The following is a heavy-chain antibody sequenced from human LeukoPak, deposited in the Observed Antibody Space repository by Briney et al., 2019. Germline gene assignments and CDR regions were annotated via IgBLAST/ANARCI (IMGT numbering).Heavy chain of an antibody. J-gene: IGHJ4*02. CDR2: IEVGGDSA. CDR1: GFTFSSYA. CDR3: VRAHVYCTGGSCYGDY. D-gene: IGHD2-15*01. Sequence: PGGSLRLSCAASGFTFSSYAMSWVRQAPGKGLEWVSAIEVGGDSAYHADSVKRRFTISRDNSKNTLYLQMSSLRAHDTAVYYCVRAHVYCTGGSCYGDYWGQGALVTVSS. V-gene: IGHV3-23*01.